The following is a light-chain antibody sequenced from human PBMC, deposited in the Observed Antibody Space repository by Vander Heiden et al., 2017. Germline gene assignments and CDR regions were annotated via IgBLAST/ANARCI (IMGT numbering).Light chain of an antibody. Sequence: AVPSTPPPPSLPPSVGDSVTITYPAIHASSNSFPCYHERPGKTPRLLIYSPSTSAGVPTRFSGSGSGTYFSLTIINLQPEDFGTYCCQQFNSYPQTFGGGTNVEI. J-gene: IGKJ4*01. CDR1: HASSNS. V-gene: IGKV1-13*01. CDR3: QQFNSYPQT. CDR2: SPS.